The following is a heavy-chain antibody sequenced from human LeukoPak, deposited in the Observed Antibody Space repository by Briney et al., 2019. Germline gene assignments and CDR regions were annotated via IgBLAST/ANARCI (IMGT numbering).Heavy chain of an antibody. D-gene: IGHD2-2*02. CDR2: ISGSGGST. CDR3: AKVVAGRYCSSTSCYTMAFDI. J-gene: IGHJ3*02. CDR1: GFTFSSYA. Sequence: TGGSLRLSCAASGFTFSSYAMSWVRQAPGKGLEWVSAISGSGGSTYYADSMKGRFTISRDNSKNTLYLQMNSLRAEDTAVYYCAKVVAGRYCSSTSCYTMAFDIWGQGTMVTVSS. V-gene: IGHV3-23*01.